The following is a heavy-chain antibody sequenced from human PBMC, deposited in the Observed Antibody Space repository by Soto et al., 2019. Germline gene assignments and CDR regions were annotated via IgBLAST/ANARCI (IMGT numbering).Heavy chain of an antibody. J-gene: IGHJ4*02. V-gene: IGHV4-61*01. Sequence: PSETLSLTCTVSGGSVSSGNYYWSWIRQPPGKGLEWIGYIYNSGSTNHNPSLMSRVTISVDTSKNQFSLKLSSVTAADTAVYYFARFPINYYDSSDYFFDYWGLGSLVTVSS. D-gene: IGHD3-22*01. CDR3: ARFPINYYDSSDYFFDY. CDR1: GGSVSSGNYY. CDR2: IYNSGST.